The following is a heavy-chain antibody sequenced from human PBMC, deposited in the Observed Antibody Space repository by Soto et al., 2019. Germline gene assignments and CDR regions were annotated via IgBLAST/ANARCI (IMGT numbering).Heavy chain of an antibody. CDR1: VFTFSSYA. J-gene: IGHJ4*02. CDR2: ISGSGGST. CDR3: AKETHSSGYRKYFDY. D-gene: IGHD3-22*01. Sequence: GGSLRLSCAASVFTFSSYAMSWVRQAPGKGLEWVSAISGSGGSTYYADSVKGRFTISRDNSKNTLYLQMNSLRAEDTAVYYCAKETHSSGYRKYFDYWGQGTLVTVSS. V-gene: IGHV3-23*01.